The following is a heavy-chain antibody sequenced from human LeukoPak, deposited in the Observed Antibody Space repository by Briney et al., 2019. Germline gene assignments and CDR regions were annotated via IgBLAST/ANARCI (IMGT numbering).Heavy chain of an antibody. J-gene: IGHJ4*02. V-gene: IGHV4-34*01. D-gene: IGHD4-17*01. Sequence: SETLSLTCAVYGGPLRGYYGRWIPQPPGKGLEGVGEINQSGSTNYNPSLKSLVTISVDTSKNQFSLKLSSVTAADTAVYYCARGKTPVTTPRGFDYWGQGTLVTVSS. CDR1: GGPLRGYY. CDR3: ARGKTPVTTPRGFDY. CDR2: INQSGST.